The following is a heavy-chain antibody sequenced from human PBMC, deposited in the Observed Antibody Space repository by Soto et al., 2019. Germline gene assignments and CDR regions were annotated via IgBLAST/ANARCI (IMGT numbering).Heavy chain of an antibody. V-gene: IGHV3-48*03. CDR3: AREAGRIVVVVAATHAGAFDI. J-gene: IGHJ3*02. CDR2: ISSSGSTI. Sequence: GGSLRLSCAASGFTFSSYELNWVRQAPGKGLEWVSYISSSGSTIYYADSVKGRFTISRDNAKNSLYLQMNSLRAEDTAVYYCAREAGRIVVVVAATHAGAFDIWGQGTMVTVSS. CDR1: GFTFSSYE. D-gene: IGHD2-15*01.